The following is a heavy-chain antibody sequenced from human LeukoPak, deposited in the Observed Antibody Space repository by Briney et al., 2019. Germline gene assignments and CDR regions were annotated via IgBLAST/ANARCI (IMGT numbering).Heavy chain of an antibody. CDR1: GGSFSGYY. CDR2: INHSGST. J-gene: IGHJ4*02. CDR3: ASLSPRVLRFLEWLPTLADY. D-gene: IGHD3-3*01. Sequence: SETLSLTCAVYGGSFSGYYWSWIRQPPGKGLEWIGEINHSGSTNYNPSLKSRVTISVDTSKNQFSLKLSSVTAADTAVYYCASLSPRVLRFLEWLPTLADYGGQGTLGTVSS. V-gene: IGHV4-34*01.